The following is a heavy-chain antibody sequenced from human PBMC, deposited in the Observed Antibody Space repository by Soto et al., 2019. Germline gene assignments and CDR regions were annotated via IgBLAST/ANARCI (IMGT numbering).Heavy chain of an antibody. CDR2: GPPSGGST. V-gene: IGHV1-46*01. CDR3: ARGDPPDCSNGVCSFFYNHDMDV. Sequence: AVKFSCKASAYTFTSYYIHRVRQGLGGAVQRTRIGPPSGGSTSYAQKFQGRVTMTTDTSISTASMELTRLTSDDTAIYYCARGDPPDCSNGVCSFFYNHDMDVWGQGTTPTDSS. D-gene: IGHD2-8*01. J-gene: IGHJ6*02. CDR1: AYTFTSYY.